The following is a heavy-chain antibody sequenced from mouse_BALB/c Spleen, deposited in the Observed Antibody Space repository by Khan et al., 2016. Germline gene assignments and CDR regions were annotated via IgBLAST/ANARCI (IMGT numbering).Heavy chain of an antibody. CDR2: NDPANGNT. V-gene: IGHV14-3*02. CDR3: ARYWYFDY. Sequence: VQLKQSGTEPVKPGASVKLSCTASGLNIKDTYMHWVQQRPEQGLERTGRNDPANGNTNYDPKFQGKPTIPAAPSSNTASPQLSSLTSEDTAVYYCARYWYFDYWGQGTTLTVSS. D-gene: IGHD4-1*01. J-gene: IGHJ2*01. CDR1: GLNIKDTY.